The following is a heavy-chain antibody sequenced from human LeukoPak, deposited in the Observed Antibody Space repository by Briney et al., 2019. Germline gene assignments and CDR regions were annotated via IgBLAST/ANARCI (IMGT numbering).Heavy chain of an antibody. Sequence: ASVKVSCKASGYTFTSYGISWVRQAPGQGLEWMGWISAYNGNTNYAQKLQGRVTMTEDTSTDTAYMELSSLRSEDTAVYYCARLPPGSSSNPNAFDIWGQGTMVTVSS. CDR2: ISAYNGNT. V-gene: IGHV1-18*01. CDR1: GYTFTSYG. D-gene: IGHD6-13*01. J-gene: IGHJ3*02. CDR3: ARLPPGSSSNPNAFDI.